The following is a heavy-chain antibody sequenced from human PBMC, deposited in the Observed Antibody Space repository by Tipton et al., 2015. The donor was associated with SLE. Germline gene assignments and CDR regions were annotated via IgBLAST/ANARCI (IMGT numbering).Heavy chain of an antibody. J-gene: IGHJ3*02. D-gene: IGHD1-26*01. CDR3: AKGLIVGANAFDI. V-gene: IGHV3-30*18. Sequence: SLRLSCAASGFTFSSYGMHWVRQAPGKGLEWGAVIWYDGSNKYYADSVKGRFTISRDNSKNTLYLQMNSLRAEDTAVYYCAKGLIVGANAFDIWGQGTMVTVSS. CDR2: IWYDGSNK. CDR1: GFTFSSYG.